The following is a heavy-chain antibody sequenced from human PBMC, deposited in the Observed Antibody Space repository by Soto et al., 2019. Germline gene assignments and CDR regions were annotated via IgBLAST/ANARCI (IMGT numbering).Heavy chain of an antibody. V-gene: IGHV4-39*01. CDR3: ASLRRRQQLVKGIDY. D-gene: IGHD6-13*01. J-gene: IGHJ4*02. CDR1: GGSISSSSYY. Sequence: SETLSLTCTVSGGSISSSSYYWGWIRQPPGKGLEWIGSIYYSGSTFYNPSLKSRVTISVDTSKEQFSLKLSSVTAADTAVYYCASLRRRQQLVKGIDYWGQGTLVTVSS. CDR2: IYYSGST.